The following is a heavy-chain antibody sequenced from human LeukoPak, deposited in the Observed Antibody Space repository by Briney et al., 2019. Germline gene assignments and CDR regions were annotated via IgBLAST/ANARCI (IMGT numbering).Heavy chain of an antibody. CDR1: GYTFTGYY. CDR2: INPNSGDT. J-gene: IGHJ4*02. V-gene: IGHV1-2*06. CDR3: ARDPLLWTSSSFDY. D-gene: IGHD6-6*01. Sequence: GASVKVSCKAPGYTFTGYYMHWVRQAPGQGLEWMGRINPNSGDTNYAQNSQGRVTMTRDTSISTAYMELSRLRSDDTAMYYCARDPLLWTSSSFDYWGQGTLVTVSS.